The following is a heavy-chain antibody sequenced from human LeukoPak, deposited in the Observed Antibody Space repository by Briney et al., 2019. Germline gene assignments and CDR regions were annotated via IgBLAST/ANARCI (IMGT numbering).Heavy chain of an antibody. Sequence: GGSLRLSCAASGFTFSSYSMNWVRQAPGKGLEWVSPISSSSSYIYYADSVKGRFTISRDNAKNSLYLQMNSLRAEDTAVYYCARVGYDSSGYYFDYWGQGTLVTVSS. CDR2: ISSSSSYI. D-gene: IGHD3-22*01. CDR1: GFTFSSYS. J-gene: IGHJ4*02. CDR3: ARVGYDSSGYYFDY. V-gene: IGHV3-21*01.